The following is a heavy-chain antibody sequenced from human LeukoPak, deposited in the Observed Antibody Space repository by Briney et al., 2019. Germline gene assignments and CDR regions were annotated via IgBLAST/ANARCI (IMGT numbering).Heavy chain of an antibody. Sequence: SGGSLRLSCTAYGFTFNIYAMNWVRQAPGRGPEWVSSISASGGEIRYADSVRGRFTISRDNTMNSLYLQMSSLRAEDTAVYYCATDRGWRTSGYYLYYFEYWGQGTLVTVSS. D-gene: IGHD3-3*01. CDR1: GFTFNIYA. J-gene: IGHJ4*02. CDR3: ATDRGWRTSGYYLYYFEY. V-gene: IGHV3-23*01. CDR2: ISASGGEI.